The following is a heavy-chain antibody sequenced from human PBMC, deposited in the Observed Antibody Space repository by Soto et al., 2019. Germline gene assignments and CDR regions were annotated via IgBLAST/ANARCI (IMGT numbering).Heavy chain of an antibody. D-gene: IGHD2-2*01. CDR1: GGTFSSYT. J-gene: IGHJ3*02. Sequence: QVQLVQSGAEVKKPGSSVKVSCKASGGTFSSYTISWVRQAPGQGLEWMGRIIPILGIANYAQKFQGRVTITADKSTSTAYMELSSLRSEDTAVYYCASDPNCSSTSCYVGAFDIWGQGTMVTVSS. CDR3: ASDPNCSSTSCYVGAFDI. V-gene: IGHV1-69*02. CDR2: IIPILGIA.